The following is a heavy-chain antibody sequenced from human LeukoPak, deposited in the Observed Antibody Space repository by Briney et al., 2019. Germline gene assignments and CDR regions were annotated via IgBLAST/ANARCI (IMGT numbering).Heavy chain of an antibody. CDR3: SRENGAFSPFGY. Sequence: PSETLSLTCTVSGGSISSYYWSWIRQPPGKGMEWIGFIYYSGSTHYNPSLKSRVTLSVDTSKNQFSLRLSSVTAADTAVYYCSRENGAFSPFGYWGQGILVTV. J-gene: IGHJ4*02. CDR1: GGSISSYY. CDR2: IYYSGST. V-gene: IGHV4-59*12. D-gene: IGHD2-8*01.